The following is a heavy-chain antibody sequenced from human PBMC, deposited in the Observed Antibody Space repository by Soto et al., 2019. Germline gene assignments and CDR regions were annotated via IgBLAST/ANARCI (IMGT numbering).Heavy chain of an antibody. CDR3: ARDTSLGYCSGGSCYSAPYYFDY. J-gene: IGHJ4*02. CDR2: ISSSSSTI. CDR1: GFTFSSYS. D-gene: IGHD2-15*01. Sequence: EVQLVESGGGLVQPGGSLRLSCAASGFTFSSYSMNWVRQAPGKGLEWVSYISSSSSTIYYADSVKGRFTISRDNAKNSLYLQMNSLRAEDTAVYYCARDTSLGYCSGGSCYSAPYYFDYWGQGTLVTVSS. V-gene: IGHV3-48*01.